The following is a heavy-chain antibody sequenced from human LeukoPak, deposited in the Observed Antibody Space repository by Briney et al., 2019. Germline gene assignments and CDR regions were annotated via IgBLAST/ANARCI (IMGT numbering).Heavy chain of an antibody. CDR1: GVSFSSYY. CDR3: ASGVLEYCRSTSCSYYFHY. V-gene: IGHV4-59*12. CDR2: IYYSGST. J-gene: IGHJ4*02. D-gene: IGHD2-2*01. Sequence: WETLSLTCTASGVSFSSYYWSWIRQPPGKGLEWIGYIYYSGSTNYNPSLKSRVTMSVDTSKNQFSLKLSSVTAADTAVYYCASGVLEYCRSTSCSYYFHYWGQGTLVSVSS.